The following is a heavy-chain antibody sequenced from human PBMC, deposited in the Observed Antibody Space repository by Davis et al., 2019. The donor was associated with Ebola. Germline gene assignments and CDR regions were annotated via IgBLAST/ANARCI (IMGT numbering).Heavy chain of an antibody. J-gene: IGHJ3*01. CDR3: ARNTTVTASRSLSFGGGAFDV. CDR2: VYYSGST. Sequence: PSETLSLTCTVSGGSISTHYWNWIRQPPGKGLEWIGYVYYSGSTNYNPSLKSRVTISVDRSNNQFSLQLSSVTAADTAMYYCARNTTVTASRSLSFGGGAFDVWGHGTRVSVSS. D-gene: IGHD2-21*02. V-gene: IGHV4-59*11. CDR1: GGSISTHY.